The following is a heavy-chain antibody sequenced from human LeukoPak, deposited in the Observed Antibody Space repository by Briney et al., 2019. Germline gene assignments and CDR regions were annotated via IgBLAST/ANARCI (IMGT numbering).Heavy chain of an antibody. J-gene: IGHJ4*02. V-gene: IGHV1-18*01. CDR3: ARVFSGFSAAMQTYDY. D-gene: IGHD2-2*01. Sequence: ASVKVSCKASGYTFTSYGISWVRQAPGQGLEWMGWISAYNGNTNYAQKLQGRVTMTTDTSTSTAYMELRSLRSDDAAVYYCARVFSGFSAAMQTYDYWGQGTLVTVSS. CDR1: GYTFTSYG. CDR2: ISAYNGNT.